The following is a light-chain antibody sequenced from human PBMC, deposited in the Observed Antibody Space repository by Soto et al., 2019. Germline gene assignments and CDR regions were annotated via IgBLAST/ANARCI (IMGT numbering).Light chain of an antibody. Sequence: ETVLTQSPGTLSLSPGDRATLSCRASQSVWGSLLAWSQHKPGQTPRLLIYGASSRATGIPDRFSGSGSGTDVTLTISRLETEDYAVYYCQQYGSPWTFGQGTKVEIK. V-gene: IGKV3-20*01. CDR1: QSVWGSL. J-gene: IGKJ1*01. CDR2: GAS. CDR3: QQYGSPWT.